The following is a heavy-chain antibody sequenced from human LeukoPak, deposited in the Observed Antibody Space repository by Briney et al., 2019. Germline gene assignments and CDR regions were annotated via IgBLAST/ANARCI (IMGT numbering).Heavy chain of an antibody. CDR3: ATAATASKTKWFDP. V-gene: IGHV1-24*01. CDR2: FDPEDGET. J-gene: IGHJ5*02. D-gene: IGHD2-15*01. Sequence: ASVKVSCKVSGYTLTELSMHWARQAPGKGLEWMGGFDPEDGETIYAQKFQGRVTMTEDTSTDTAYMELSSLRSEDTAVYYCATAATASKTKWFDPRGQGTLVTVSS. CDR1: GYTLTELS.